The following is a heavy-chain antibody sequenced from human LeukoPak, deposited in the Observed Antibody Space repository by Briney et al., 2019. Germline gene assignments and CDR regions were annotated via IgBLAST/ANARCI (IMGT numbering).Heavy chain of an antibody. Sequence: ASVTVSFKASGYSFTAYYIRWVRQAPGQGLEWMGRISPTRSGTKYAQKFLGRVSMTRDTSISTSYMELSSLGPDDTAVYYCASLEYASGSSNSYYYYDGRDIWGQGTMVTVSS. V-gene: IGHV1-2*02. CDR1: GYSFTAYY. CDR3: ASLEYASGSSNSYYYYDGRDI. CDR2: ISPTRSGT. D-gene: IGHD3-10*01. J-gene: IGHJ6*02.